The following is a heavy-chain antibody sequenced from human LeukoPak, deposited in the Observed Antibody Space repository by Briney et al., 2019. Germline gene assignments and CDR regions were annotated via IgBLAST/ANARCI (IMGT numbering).Heavy chain of an antibody. CDR2: ISSSSSYI. D-gene: IGHD3-3*01. V-gene: IGHV3-21*01. J-gene: IGHJ3*02. CDR3: ARNEIGGAFDI. Sequence: SGGSLRLSCAASGFTFSSYSMTWVRQAPGKGLEWVSSISSSSSYIYYADSVKGRFTISRDNAKNSLYLQMNSLRAEDTAVYYCARNEIGGAFDIWGQGTMVTVSS. CDR1: GFTFSSYS.